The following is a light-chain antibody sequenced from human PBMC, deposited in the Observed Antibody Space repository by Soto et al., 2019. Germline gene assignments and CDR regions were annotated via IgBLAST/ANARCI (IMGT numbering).Light chain of an antibody. CDR3: QQYDDWPPIT. CDR2: GAS. V-gene: IGKV3D-15*01. CDR1: QSVSTK. Sequence: ETVMTQSPATLSVSPGERATLSCRASQSVSTKLDWYQQKPGQAPRLLIYGASTRDTCIPARFSGSGSGTEFTLTVSSLQSEDFSVYYCQQYDDWPPITFGQVTRLEIK. J-gene: IGKJ5*01.